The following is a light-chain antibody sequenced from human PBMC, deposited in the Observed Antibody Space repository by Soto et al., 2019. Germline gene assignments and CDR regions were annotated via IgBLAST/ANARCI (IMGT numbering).Light chain of an antibody. CDR1: QSVSSN. Sequence: EIVMTQSPAILSVSPGERATLSCRASQSVSSNLAWYQQKPGQTLRLLIYGASTRATGIPARFSGSGSGTEFTLTISSLQSEDFAIYYCQQYNNWLMLSFGGGTKVDIK. J-gene: IGKJ4*01. CDR2: GAS. CDR3: QQYNNWLMLS. V-gene: IGKV3-15*01.